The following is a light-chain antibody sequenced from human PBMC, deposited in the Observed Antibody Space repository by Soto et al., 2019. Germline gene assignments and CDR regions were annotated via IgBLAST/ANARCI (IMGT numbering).Light chain of an antibody. J-gene: IGKJ1*01. CDR2: EVS. Sequence: VMTQSPLSLPVTLGQPASISCRSSQSLLYTDGNTYLSWFQQRPGQSPRRLIYEVSNRDSGVPDRFSGSGSGTDFTLKISRVEAEDVGVYYCMQGSYCPRTFGQGTKVDIK. CDR3: MQGSYCPRT. V-gene: IGKV2-30*01. CDR1: QSLLYTDGNTY.